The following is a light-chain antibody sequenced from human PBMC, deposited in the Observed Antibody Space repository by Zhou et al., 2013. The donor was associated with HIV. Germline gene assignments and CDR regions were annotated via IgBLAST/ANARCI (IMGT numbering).Light chain of an antibody. CDR3: QQSYSTPYT. V-gene: IGKV1-39*01. Sequence: DIQMTQSPSAMSASVGDRVTITCRASQGISNYLAWFQQKPGKAPKLLIYTASSLHSGVPSRFSGSGSGTDFTLTISSLQPEDFASYYCQQSYSTPYTFGLGDQPGDQT. CDR1: QGISNY. CDR2: TAS. J-gene: IGKJ2*01.